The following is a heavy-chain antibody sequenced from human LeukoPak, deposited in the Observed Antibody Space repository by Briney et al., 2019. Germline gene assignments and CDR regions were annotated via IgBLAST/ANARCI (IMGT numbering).Heavy chain of an antibody. CDR3: ARKYSSSWYWFDP. V-gene: IGHV4-4*07. D-gene: IGHD6-13*01. Sequence: PSGTLSLTCTVSGGPITTYYLSWIRQSAGMGLEWIGRISGSGVITYNPSLKSRVILSLDTSNNHFSLKLISVTAADTAVYYCARKYSSSWYWFDPWGQGTLVTVSS. CDR1: GGPITTYY. J-gene: IGHJ5*02. CDR2: ISGSGVI.